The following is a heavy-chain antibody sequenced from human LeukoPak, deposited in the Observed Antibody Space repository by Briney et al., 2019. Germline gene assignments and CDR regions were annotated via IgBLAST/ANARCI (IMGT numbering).Heavy chain of an antibody. D-gene: IGHD3-10*01. V-gene: IGHV3-48*04. J-gene: IGHJ6*02. CDR3: ARDLPHYGSGSYDLYYYGMDV. Sequence: GGSLRLSCAASGFTFSSYTMNWVRQAPGKGLEWVSYISSSSSTIYYADSVKGRFTISRDNAKNSLYLQMNSLRAEDTAVYYCARDLPHYGSGSYDLYYYGMDVWGQGTTVTVSS. CDR1: GFTFSSYT. CDR2: ISSSSSTI.